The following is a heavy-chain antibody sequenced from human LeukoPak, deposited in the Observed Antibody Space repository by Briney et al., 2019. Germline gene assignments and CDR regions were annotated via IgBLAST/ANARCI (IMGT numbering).Heavy chain of an antibody. D-gene: IGHD3-10*01. Sequence: SVKVSCKASGGTFSSYAISWVRQAPGQGLEWMGGIIPIFGTANYAQKFQGRVTITADESTSAAYMELSSLRSEDTAVYYCASPGYYYGSGSYFIFDYWGQGTLVTVSS. V-gene: IGHV1-69*13. CDR1: GGTFSSYA. J-gene: IGHJ4*02. CDR2: IIPIFGTA. CDR3: ASPGYYYGSGSYFIFDY.